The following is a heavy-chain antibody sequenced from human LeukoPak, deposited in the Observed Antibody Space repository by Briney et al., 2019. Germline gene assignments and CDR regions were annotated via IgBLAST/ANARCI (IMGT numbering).Heavy chain of an antibody. V-gene: IGHV4-39*01. CDR2: IYYSGST. J-gene: IGHJ4*02. D-gene: IGHD6-19*01. Sequence: SETLSLTCIVSSGSLSSNNYYWDWIRQPPGKGLEWIGSIYYSGSTYYNPSLKSRVTISVDTSKSLFSLKLSSVTAADTAVYYCAIRGAVAVSSIDCWGQGILVTVSS. CDR3: AIRGAVAVSSIDC. CDR1: SGSLSSNNYY.